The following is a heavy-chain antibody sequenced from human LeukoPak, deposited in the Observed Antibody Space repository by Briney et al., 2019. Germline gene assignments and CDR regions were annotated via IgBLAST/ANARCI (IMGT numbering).Heavy chain of an antibody. D-gene: IGHD3-10*01. CDR2: ISRNSVAI. CDR3: AKDMGGSGSSAFDF. CDR1: GLKFDDYA. V-gene: IGHV3-9*01. J-gene: IGHJ4*02. Sequence: GRSLRLSCAASGLKFDDYAMHWVRQLPGKGLEWVSGISRNSVAIAYADSVKGRFTISRDNAKKSLNLQMNGLRTEDTALYYCAKDMGGSGSSAFDFWGQGTLVTVSS.